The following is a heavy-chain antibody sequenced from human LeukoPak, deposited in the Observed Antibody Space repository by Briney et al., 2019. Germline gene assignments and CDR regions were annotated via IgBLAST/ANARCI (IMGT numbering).Heavy chain of an antibody. Sequence: GASVKVSCKASGYTFTSYYMHWVRQAPGQGLEWMGIINPSGGSTSYAQKFQGRVTMTRDTSTSTVYMELSSLRSEDTAVYYCARDVLYYYDSSGFFAYWGQGTLVTVSS. CDR2: INPSGGST. D-gene: IGHD3-22*01. J-gene: IGHJ4*02. CDR3: ARDVLYYYDSSGFFAY. CDR1: GYTFTSYY. V-gene: IGHV1-46*01.